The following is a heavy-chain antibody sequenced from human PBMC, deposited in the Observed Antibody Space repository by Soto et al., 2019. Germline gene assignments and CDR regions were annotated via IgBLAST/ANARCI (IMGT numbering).Heavy chain of an antibody. CDR1: GGSISSGGYY. J-gene: IGHJ4*02. Sequence: SETLSLTCTVSGGSISSGGYYWSWIRQHPGKGLEWIGYIYYSGSTYYNPSLKSRVTISVDTSKNQFSLKLSSVTAADTAVYYCARVFSYDILTGYLFDYWGQGTLVTVSS. CDR2: IYYSGST. CDR3: ARVFSYDILTGYLFDY. V-gene: IGHV4-31*03. D-gene: IGHD3-9*01.